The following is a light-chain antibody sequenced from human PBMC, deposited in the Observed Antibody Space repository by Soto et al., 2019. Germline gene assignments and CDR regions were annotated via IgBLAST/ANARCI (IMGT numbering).Light chain of an antibody. CDR3: QQRSNWPPWT. Sequence: VMTQSPDTLSMSPGERATLSCWASQTVSTNLAWYQQKPGQAPRLLIFGASTRATGIPARFSGSGSGTEFTLTISSLEPEDFAVYYCQQRSNWPPWTFGQGTKVEIK. J-gene: IGKJ1*01. CDR2: GAS. V-gene: IGKV3-15*01. CDR1: QTVSTN.